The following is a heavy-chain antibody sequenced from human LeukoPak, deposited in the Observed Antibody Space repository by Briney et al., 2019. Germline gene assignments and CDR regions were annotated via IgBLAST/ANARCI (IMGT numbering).Heavy chain of an antibody. CDR3: ARLGFCRGDNCLDAY. Sequence: PSETLSLTCTASGGSISPHYWSWIRQPPGKGLEYVGYIYYTGGTNYNPSLRSRATVSVDASKNQFSLKLSSVTATDTAVYYCARLGFCRGDNCLDAYWGQGTLVTVSS. D-gene: IGHD2-15*01. J-gene: IGHJ4*02. CDR1: GGSISPHY. V-gene: IGHV4-59*08. CDR2: IYYTGGT.